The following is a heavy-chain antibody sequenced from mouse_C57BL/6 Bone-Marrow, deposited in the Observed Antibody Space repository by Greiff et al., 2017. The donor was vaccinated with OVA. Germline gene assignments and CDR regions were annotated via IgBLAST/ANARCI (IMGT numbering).Heavy chain of an antibody. CDR1: GFSFNTYA. Sequence: EVQRVESGGGLVQPKGSLKLSCAASGFSFNTYAMNWVRQAPGKGLEWVARIRSKSNNYATYYADSVKDRFTISRDDSESMLYLQMNNLKTEDTAMYYCVRQSTNLQGYAMDYWGQGTSVTVSS. CDR2: IRSKSNNYAT. D-gene: IGHD5-1*01. J-gene: IGHJ4*01. CDR3: VRQSTNLQGYAMDY. V-gene: IGHV10-1*01.